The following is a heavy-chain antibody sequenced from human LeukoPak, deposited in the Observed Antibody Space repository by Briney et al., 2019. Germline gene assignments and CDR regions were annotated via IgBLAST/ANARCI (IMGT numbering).Heavy chain of an antibody. CDR3: ARDGGYYSGSGSYFAFDI. D-gene: IGHD3-10*01. J-gene: IGHJ3*02. CDR2: ISSSSSYI. CDR1: GFTFSDYY. Sequence: AGGSLRLSGAASGFTFSDYYMSWIRQAPGKGLEWVSSISSSSSYIYYADSVKGRFTISRDNAKNSLYLQMNSLRAEDTAVYYCARDGGYYSGSGSYFAFDIWGQGTMVTVSS. V-gene: IGHV3-11*06.